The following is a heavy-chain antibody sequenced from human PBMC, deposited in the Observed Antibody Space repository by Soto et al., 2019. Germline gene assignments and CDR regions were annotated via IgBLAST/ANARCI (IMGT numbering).Heavy chain of an antibody. Sequence: PSETLSLTCAVSGGSISSSNWWSWVRQPPGKGLEWIGEIYHSGSTNYNPSLKSRVTISVDKSKNQFSLKLSSVTAADTAVYYCARDRWGLLDPTRGGYDYWGQGTLVTVSS. CDR2: IYHSGST. V-gene: IGHV4-4*02. J-gene: IGHJ4*02. CDR1: GGSISSSNW. CDR3: ARDRWGLLDPTRGGYDY. D-gene: IGHD2-21*01.